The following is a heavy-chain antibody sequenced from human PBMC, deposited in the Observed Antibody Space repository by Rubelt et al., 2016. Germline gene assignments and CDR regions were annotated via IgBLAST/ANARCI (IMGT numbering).Heavy chain of an antibody. CDR1: GGSFSGYY. J-gene: IGHJ6*02. Sequence: QVQLQQWGAGLLKPSETLSLPCAVYGGSFSGYYWSWIRQPPGKGLEWMGEINHSGITNYTPSLKSRVTIYVDTAKNQFSLKLSSVTAADTAVYYCARGRRGSSSWLGRDYYGMDVWGQGTTVTVSS. D-gene: IGHD6-13*01. CDR2: INHSGIT. V-gene: IGHV4-34*01. CDR3: ARGRRGSSSWLGRDYYGMDV.